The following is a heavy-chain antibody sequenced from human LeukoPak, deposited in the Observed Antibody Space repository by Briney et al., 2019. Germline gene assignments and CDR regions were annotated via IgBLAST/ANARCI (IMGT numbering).Heavy chain of an antibody. J-gene: IGHJ6*02. V-gene: IGHV3-23*01. CDR2: ISGVGDVR. Sequence: GGSLRLSCAASGFTFSSFAMTWVCQAPGKGLEWVSSISGVGDVRYHADSVKGRFTLSRDNTKNTLYLQMDSLRAEDTAVYYCAKFLGGTSWYHYYGMDIWGQGTTVTVS. CDR1: GFTFSSFA. CDR3: AKFLGGTSWYHYYGMDI. D-gene: IGHD6-13*01.